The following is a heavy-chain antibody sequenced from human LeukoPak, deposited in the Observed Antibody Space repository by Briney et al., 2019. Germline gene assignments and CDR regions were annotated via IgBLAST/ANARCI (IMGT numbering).Heavy chain of an antibody. CDR2: ISRSSTTI. J-gene: IGHJ4*02. CDR1: GFTFTYNG. D-gene: IGHD3-10*01. CDR3: AKNFYGSGSYLEGRFDY. Sequence: GGSLRLSCAASGFTFTYNGMNWVRQAPGKGLEWVSFISRSSTTIYYADSVKGRFTISRDNAKNSLYLLMNSLRPEDTAVYYCAKNFYGSGSYLEGRFDYWGQGTLVTVSS. V-gene: IGHV3-48*01.